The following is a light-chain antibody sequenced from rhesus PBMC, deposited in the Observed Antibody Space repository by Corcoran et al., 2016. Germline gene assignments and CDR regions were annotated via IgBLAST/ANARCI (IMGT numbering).Light chain of an antibody. CDR1: QGISSW. CDR3: QQYSSRPWT. J-gene: IGKJ1*01. Sequence: DIQMTQSPSSLSASVGDTVTITCRASQGISSWLAWYQQEAGKAPKLLIYKASSLQSGVPSRISGSGSGTDFTLTISSLQSEDCATYYCQQYSSRPWTFGQGTKVEIK. CDR2: KAS. V-gene: IGKV1-22*01.